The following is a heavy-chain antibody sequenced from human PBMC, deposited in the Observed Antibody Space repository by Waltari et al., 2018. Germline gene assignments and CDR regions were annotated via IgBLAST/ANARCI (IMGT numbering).Heavy chain of an antibody. Sequence: VQLVESGGGLVKPGGSLRLSCAASGFTFSSYSMNWVRQAPGKGLEWIGSIYHSGSTDYNPSLKSRVTISVDTSKNQFSLKLSSVTAADTAVYYCARHGTAGYDYYYYYGMDVWGQGTTVTVSS. CDR2: IYHSGST. CDR1: GFTFSSYS. J-gene: IGHJ6*02. CDR3: ARHGTAGYDYYYYYGMDV. D-gene: IGHD5-12*01. V-gene: IGHV4-38-2*01.